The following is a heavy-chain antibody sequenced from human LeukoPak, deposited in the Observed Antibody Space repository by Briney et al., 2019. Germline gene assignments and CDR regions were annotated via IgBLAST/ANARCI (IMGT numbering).Heavy chain of an antibody. D-gene: IGHD1-26*01. Sequence: GASVKVSCKASGYTFTGYYMHWVRQAPGQGLEWMGWINPNSGGTNYAQKFQGRVTMTRDTSISTAYMELSRLRSDDTAVYYCARDLKIVGATDAFDIWGQGTMVTVSS. J-gene: IGHJ3*02. CDR3: ARDLKIVGATDAFDI. CDR2: INPNSGGT. CDR1: GYTFTGYY. V-gene: IGHV1-2*02.